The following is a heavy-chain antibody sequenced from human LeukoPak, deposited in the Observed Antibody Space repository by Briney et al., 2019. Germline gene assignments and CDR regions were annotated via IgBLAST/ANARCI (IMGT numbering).Heavy chain of an antibody. CDR2: ISGSGGST. CDR1: GFTFSSYA. D-gene: IGHD3-22*01. J-gene: IGHJ4*02. Sequence: QTGGSLRLSCAASGFTFSSYAMSWVRQAPGKGLEWVSAISGSGGSTYYADSVKGRFTISRDNSENTLYLQMNSLRAEDTAGYYCAKDLLGYYYDSSGYYFDYWGQGTLVTVSS. V-gene: IGHV3-23*01. CDR3: AKDLLGYYYDSSGYYFDY.